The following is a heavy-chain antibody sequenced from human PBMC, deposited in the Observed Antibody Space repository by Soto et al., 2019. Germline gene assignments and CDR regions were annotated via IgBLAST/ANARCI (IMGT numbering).Heavy chain of an antibody. CDR2: MNPNSGNT. V-gene: IGHV1-8*01. CDR3: ARGGKYFNWLLPFDD. Sequence: ASVKVSCKASGYTFTSYDINWVRQATGQGLEWMGWMNPNSGNTGYAQKFQGRVTMTRNTSISTAYMELSSLRSEDTAVYYCARGGKYFNWLLPFDDWGQGTLVSVSS. D-gene: IGHD3-9*01. J-gene: IGHJ4*02. CDR1: GYTFTSYD.